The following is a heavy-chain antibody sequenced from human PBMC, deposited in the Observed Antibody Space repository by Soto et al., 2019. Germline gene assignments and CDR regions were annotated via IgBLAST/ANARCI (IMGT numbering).Heavy chain of an antibody. CDR2: ISAYNGNT. Sequence: ASVKVSCKASGYTFTSYGISWVRQAPGQGLEWMGWISAYNGNTNYAQKLQGRVTMNTDTSTSTAYMELRSLRSDDTAVYYCARMSPYSSSYWRDGWFDPWGQGTLVTVSS. CDR3: ARMSPYSSSYWRDGWFDP. D-gene: IGHD6-6*01. J-gene: IGHJ5*02. CDR1: GYTFTSYG. V-gene: IGHV1-18*01.